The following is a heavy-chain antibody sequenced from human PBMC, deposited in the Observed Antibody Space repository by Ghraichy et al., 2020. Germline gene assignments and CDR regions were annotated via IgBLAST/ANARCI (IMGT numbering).Heavy chain of an antibody. V-gene: IGHV3-11*01. D-gene: IGHD2-2*02. Sequence: GESLNISCAASGFTFSDYYMSWIRQAPGKGLEWVSYISSSGSTIYYADSVKGRFTIPRDNAKNSLYLQMNSLRAEDTAVYYCARDQGGGKYQLLYLGYYYYGMDDWGQGTTVTVSS. CDR1: GFTFSDYY. CDR2: ISSSGSTI. J-gene: IGHJ6*02. CDR3: ARDQGGGKYQLLYLGYYYYGMDD.